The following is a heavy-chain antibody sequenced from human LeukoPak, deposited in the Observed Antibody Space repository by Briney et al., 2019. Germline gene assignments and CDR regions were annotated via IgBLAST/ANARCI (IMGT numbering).Heavy chain of an antibody. V-gene: IGHV3-7*01. J-gene: IGHJ4*02. Sequence: GGSLRLSCAASGFTFSSYWMSWVRQAPGKGLEWVANIKQDGSEKYYVDSVKGRFTISRDNAKNSLYLQMNSLRAEDTAVYYCARLDPSLAARPRPLYFDYWGQGTLVTVSS. CDR2: IKQDGSEK. CDR3: ARLDPSLAARPRPLYFDY. CDR1: GFTFSSYW. D-gene: IGHD6-6*01.